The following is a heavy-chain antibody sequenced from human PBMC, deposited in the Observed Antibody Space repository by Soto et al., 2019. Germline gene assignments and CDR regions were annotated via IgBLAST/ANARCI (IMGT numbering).Heavy chain of an antibody. CDR2: INAGNGNT. CDR3: DSSPYTFENWFDT. Sequence: XSVKVSCKASVYTFTSYAMHWVRQAPGQSLEWMGWINAGNGNTKYSQKFQGRVTITRDTSASTAYMELSSLRSEDTAVYYYDSSPYTFENWFDTWGQGTLVTVSS. D-gene: IGHD3-16*01. J-gene: IGHJ5*02. CDR1: VYTFTSYA. V-gene: IGHV1-3*01.